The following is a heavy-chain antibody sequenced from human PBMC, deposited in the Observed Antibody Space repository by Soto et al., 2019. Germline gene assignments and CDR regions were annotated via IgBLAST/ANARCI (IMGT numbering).Heavy chain of an antibody. CDR3: ASSTGNTAMDY. J-gene: IGHJ4*02. V-gene: IGHV4-59*01. CDR2: IYYSGST. D-gene: IGHD5-18*01. CDR1: GGSISSYY. Sequence: SETLSLTCTVSGGSISSYYWSWIRQPLGKGLEWIGYIYYSGSTNYNPSLKSRVTISVDTSKNQFSLKLSSVTAADTAVYYCASSTGNTAMDYWGQGTLVTVSS.